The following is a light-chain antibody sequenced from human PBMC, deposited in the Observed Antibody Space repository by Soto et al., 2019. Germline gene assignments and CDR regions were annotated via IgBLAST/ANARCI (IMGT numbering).Light chain of an antibody. CDR3: LQDYNYPYT. CDR2: DAS. CDR1: QDIKNY. Sequence: DIQITQSPSSLSASVGDRVTITCQASQDIKNYLNWYQQKSGKAPKLLIYDASDLETGVPSRFSGSGSGTDFTLTISSLQPEDFATYFCLQDYNYPYTFGQGTKVDIK. J-gene: IGKJ2*01. V-gene: IGKV1-33*01.